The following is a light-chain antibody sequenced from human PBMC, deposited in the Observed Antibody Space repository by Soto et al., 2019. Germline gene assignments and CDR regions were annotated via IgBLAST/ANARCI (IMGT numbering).Light chain of an antibody. CDR1: QSITTW. J-gene: IGKJ1*01. CDR3: QQYNSYS. V-gene: IGKV1-5*01. CDR2: HAS. Sequence: DIQMTQSPSTVSAYVGDSVTITCRASQSITTWLAWYQQRPGKAPKLLIYHASNLQSGVPSRFSGSGSGTEFTLTISSLQPDDFATYYCQQYNSYSFGQGTKVDIK.